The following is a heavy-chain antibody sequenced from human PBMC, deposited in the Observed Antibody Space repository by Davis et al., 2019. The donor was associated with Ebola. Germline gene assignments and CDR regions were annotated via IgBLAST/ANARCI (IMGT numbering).Heavy chain of an antibody. CDR1: GFTFSSYA. J-gene: IGHJ6*02. D-gene: IGHD4-23*01. V-gene: IGHV3-30-3*01. CDR3: ARDVGRWFYGMGV. Sequence: PGGSLRPSCPASGFTFSSYAMHWVRQAPGKGLEWVAVISYDGSNKYYADSVKGRFTISRDNAKNSLYLQMNSLRAEDTAVYYCARDVGRWFYGMGVWGQGTTVTVSS. CDR2: ISYDGSNK.